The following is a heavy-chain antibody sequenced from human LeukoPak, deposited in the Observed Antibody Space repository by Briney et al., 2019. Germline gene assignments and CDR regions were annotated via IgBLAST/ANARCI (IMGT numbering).Heavy chain of an antibody. D-gene: IGHD3-10*01. CDR3: AKVTGSGSYLADAFDI. V-gene: IGHV3-23*01. J-gene: IGHJ3*02. Sequence: GGPLRLSCAASGLTFSSYYMNWVRQAPGRGLEWVSAISGSGDSTYHADSVRGRFTVSRDNSKNTLYLQMKSLSAEDTAVYYCAKVTGSGSYLADAFDIWGHGTVVTVSS. CDR2: ISGSGDST. CDR1: GLTFSSYY.